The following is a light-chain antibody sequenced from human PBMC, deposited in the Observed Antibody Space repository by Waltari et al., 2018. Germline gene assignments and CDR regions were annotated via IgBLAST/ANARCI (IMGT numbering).Light chain of an antibody. CDR3: QQYEDLPL. V-gene: IGKV1-33*01. CDR2: DAS. CDR1: QDISNY. J-gene: IGKJ3*01. Sequence: DIQMTQSPSSLSASVGDRFTITCHASQDISNYLNWYPQKLGKAPKLLIYDASNLETGVPSRFSGSGSGTDFTFSISSLQPEDIATYYCQQYEDLPLFGPGTKVEIK.